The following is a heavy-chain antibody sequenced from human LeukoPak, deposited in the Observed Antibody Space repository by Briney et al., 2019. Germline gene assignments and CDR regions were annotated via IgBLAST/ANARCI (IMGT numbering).Heavy chain of an antibody. D-gene: IGHD2-2*01. J-gene: IGHJ6*02. CDR1: GFTFSSYA. Sequence: GGSLRLSCAASGFTFSSYAMHWVRQAPGKGLEWVAVISYDGSNKYYADSVKGRFTISGDNSKNTLYLQMNSLRAEDTAVYYCAKDLQLLYYYYYGMDVWGQGTTVTVSS. CDR3: AKDLQLLYYYYYGMDV. V-gene: IGHV3-30-3*01. CDR2: ISYDGSNK.